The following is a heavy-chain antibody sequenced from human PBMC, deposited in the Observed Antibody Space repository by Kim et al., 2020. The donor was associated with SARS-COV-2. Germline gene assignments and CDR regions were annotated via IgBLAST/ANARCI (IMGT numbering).Heavy chain of an antibody. J-gene: IGHJ6*02. CDR1: GFAFNTYG. D-gene: IGHD4-17*01. CDR2: HFAGSGST. Sequence: GGSLRLSCAASGFAFNTYGMSWVRQTPGRGLEWVSSHFAGSGSTYYADSGKGRFTISRDNSENTLYLQMNSLRVEDTAIYYCVKDTVAMDVWGQGTTGTVAS. V-gene: IGHV3-23*01. CDR3: VKDTVAMDV.